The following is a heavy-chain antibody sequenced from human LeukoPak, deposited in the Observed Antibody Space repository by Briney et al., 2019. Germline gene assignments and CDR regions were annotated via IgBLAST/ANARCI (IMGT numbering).Heavy chain of an antibody. Sequence: GASVKVSCKASGYTFTGYYMHWVRQAPGQGLEWMGWINPNSGGTNYAQKFQGRVTMTRDTSISTAYMELSRLRSDDTAVYYCARDYDSSGYGVLYYFDYWGQGTLVTVSS. CDR2: INPNSGGT. CDR1: GYTFTGYY. CDR3: ARDYDSSGYGVLYYFDY. V-gene: IGHV1-2*02. J-gene: IGHJ4*02. D-gene: IGHD3-22*01.